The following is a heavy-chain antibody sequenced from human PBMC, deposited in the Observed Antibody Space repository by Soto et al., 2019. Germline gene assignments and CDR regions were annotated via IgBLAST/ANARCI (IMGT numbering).Heavy chain of an antibody. D-gene: IGHD3-10*01. CDR1: GFTFSSYS. CDR2: ISSSSSTI. CDR3: AREFPHYGWTYYYMDV. Sequence: GGSLRLSCAASGFTFSSYSMNWVRQAPGKGLEWVSYISSSSSTIYYADSVKGRFTISRDNAKNSLYLQMNSLRAEDTAVYYCAREFPHYGWTYYYMDVWGKGTTVTVSS. V-gene: IGHV3-48*01. J-gene: IGHJ6*03.